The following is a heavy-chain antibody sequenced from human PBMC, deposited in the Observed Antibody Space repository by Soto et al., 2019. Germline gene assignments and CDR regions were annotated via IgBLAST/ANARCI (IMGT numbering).Heavy chain of an antibody. CDR1: GFTFSSYA. CDR2: ISGSGGST. J-gene: IGHJ6*03. Sequence: GGSLRLSCAASGFTFSSYAMSWVRQAPGKGLEWVSAISGSGGSTYYADSVKGRFTISRDNSKNTLYLQMNSLRAEDTAVYYCAKDREDSGCYYYYYYMDVWGKGTTVTVSS. CDR3: AKDREDSGCYYYYYYMDV. D-gene: IGHD1-26*01. V-gene: IGHV3-23*01.